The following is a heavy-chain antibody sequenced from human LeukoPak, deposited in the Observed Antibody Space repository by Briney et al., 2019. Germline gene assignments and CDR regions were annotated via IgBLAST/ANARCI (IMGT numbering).Heavy chain of an antibody. CDR1: GFTVSSNY. J-gene: IGHJ5*02. CDR2: IYSGGST. D-gene: IGHD3-10*01. V-gene: IGHV3-53*01. Sequence: GGSLRLSCAASGFTVSSNYMSWVRQAPGKGLKWVSVIYSGGSTYYADSVKGRFTISRDNSKNTLYLQMNSLRAEDTAVYYCAGITMVRGVITWGQGTLVTVSS. CDR3: AGITMVRGVIT.